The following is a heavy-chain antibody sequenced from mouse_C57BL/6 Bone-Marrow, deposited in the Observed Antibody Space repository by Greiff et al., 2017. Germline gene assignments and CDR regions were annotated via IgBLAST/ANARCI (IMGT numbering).Heavy chain of an antibody. J-gene: IGHJ4*01. CDR1: GYTFTSYW. CDR2: IYPSDSET. V-gene: IGHV1-61*01. CDR3: ATLYAMDY. Sequence: QVQLQQPGAELVRPGSSVKLSCKASGYTFTSYWMDWVKQRPGQGLEWIGNIYPSDSETHYNQKFKDKATLTVDKSSLTAYMHLSSLTSEASAVYSCATLYAMDYWGQGTSVTVSS.